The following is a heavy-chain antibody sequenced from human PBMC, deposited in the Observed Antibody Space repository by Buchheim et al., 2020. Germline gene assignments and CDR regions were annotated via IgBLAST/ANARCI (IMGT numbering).Heavy chain of an antibody. V-gene: IGHV3-23*01. J-gene: IGHJ4*02. CDR3: AASGWPFDY. CDR1: GFTFNSYA. CDR2: ISGSGANT. D-gene: IGHD6-19*01. Sequence: EVQLLESGGGLIHPGGSLRLSCAASGFTFNSYAMSWVRQAPGQGLEWVSTISGSGANTYNADSVKGRFTISRDNSKHTLYLQMNGLRAEDAAVYYCAASGWPFDYWGQGTL.